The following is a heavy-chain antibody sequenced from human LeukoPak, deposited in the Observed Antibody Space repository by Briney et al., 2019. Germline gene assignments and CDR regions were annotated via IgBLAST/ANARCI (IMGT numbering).Heavy chain of an antibody. Sequence: GGSLRLSCAASGFTFSSYGMRWVRQAPGKGLEWVAVISYDGSNKYYADSVKGRFTISRDNSKNTLYLQMNSLRAEDTAVYYCAKDGRGAAIFYYYGMDVWGQGTAVTVSS. CDR3: AKDGRGAAIFYYYGMDV. CDR2: ISYDGSNK. D-gene: IGHD2-2*02. V-gene: IGHV3-30*18. J-gene: IGHJ6*02. CDR1: GFTFSSYG.